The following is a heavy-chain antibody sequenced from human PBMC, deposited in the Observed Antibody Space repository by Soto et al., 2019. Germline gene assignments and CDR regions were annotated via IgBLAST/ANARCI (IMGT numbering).Heavy chain of an antibody. D-gene: IGHD1-1*01. CDR3: ASCPPPVTTADSPGGPYYYMDV. CDR2: IYYSGST. Sequence: SETLSLTCTVSGGSISSGGYYWSWIRQHPGKGLEWIGYIYYSGSTYYNPSLKSRVTISVDTSKNQFSLKLSSVTAADTAVYYCASCPPPVTTADSPGGPYYYMDVWGKGTTVTVSS. CDR1: GGSISSGGYY. J-gene: IGHJ6*03. V-gene: IGHV4-31*03.